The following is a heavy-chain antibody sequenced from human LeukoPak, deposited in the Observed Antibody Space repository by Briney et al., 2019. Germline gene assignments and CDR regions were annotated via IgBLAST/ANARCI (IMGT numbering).Heavy chain of an antibody. Sequence: SETLSLTCTVSGGSISSYYWSWIRQPPGNGLEWIGYIYYSGITNYNPSLKSRVTISADTSKNQFSLNLTSVTAADTAVYFCARGKTVAGTTPFDYWGQGTLVTVSS. CDR3: ARGKTVAGTTPFDY. CDR2: IYYSGIT. CDR1: GGSISSYY. J-gene: IGHJ4*02. V-gene: IGHV4-59*01. D-gene: IGHD6-19*01.